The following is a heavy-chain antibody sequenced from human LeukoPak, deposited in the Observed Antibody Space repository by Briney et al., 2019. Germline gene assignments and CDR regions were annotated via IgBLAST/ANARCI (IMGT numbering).Heavy chain of an antibody. V-gene: IGHV3-21*01. D-gene: IGHD1-26*01. CDR3: ARADTTIVGALEYYMDV. CDR1: GFTFSSYS. J-gene: IGHJ6*03. Sequence: GGSLRLSCAASGFTFSSYSINWVRQAPGKGLEWVSSISSSSSYIYYADPVKGRFTISRDNAKNSLYLQMNSLRAEDTAVYYCARADTTIVGALEYYMDVWGKGTTVTVSS. CDR2: ISSSSSYI.